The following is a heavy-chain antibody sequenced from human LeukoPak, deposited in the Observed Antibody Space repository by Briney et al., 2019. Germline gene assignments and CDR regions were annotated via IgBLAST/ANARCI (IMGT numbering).Heavy chain of an antibody. J-gene: IGHJ3*02. CDR3: ARLVVGYSYASDI. D-gene: IGHD5-18*01. Sequence: PSETLSLTCTVSGGSISSGGYYWSWIRQPPGKGLEWIGYIYHSGSTYYNPSLKSRVTISVDTSKNQFSLKLSSVTAADTAVYYCARLVVGYSYASDIWGQGTMVTVSS. V-gene: IGHV4-30-2*01. CDR1: GGSISSGGYY. CDR2: IYHSGST.